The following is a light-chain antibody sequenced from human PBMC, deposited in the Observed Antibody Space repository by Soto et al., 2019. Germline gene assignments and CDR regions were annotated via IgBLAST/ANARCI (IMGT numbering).Light chain of an antibody. J-gene: IGLJ2*01. CDR3: SSYSSTTTYIL. CDR1: SSDVGYYNY. V-gene: IGLV2-14*01. CDR2: EVT. Sequence: QSALTQPASVSGSPGQSITISCTGTSSDVGYYNYVSWYQQHPGKAPKLIIYEVTNRPSEVSDRFSGSKSGNTASLTISGLQSEDEAFYHCSSYSSTTTYILFGGGTQLTVL.